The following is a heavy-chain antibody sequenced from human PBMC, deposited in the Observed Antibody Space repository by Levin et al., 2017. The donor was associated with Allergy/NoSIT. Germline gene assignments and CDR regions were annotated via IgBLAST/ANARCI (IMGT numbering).Heavy chain of an antibody. CDR3: ARGSCTSTSCLDS. CDR2: INTDGSNT. D-gene: IGHD2-2*01. J-gene: IGHJ4*02. Sequence: TGGSLRLSCAASEFTFSRHWMHWVRQAPGKGLVWVSHINTDGSNTNYADSVRGRFTISRDNAKSTLYLQMDSLRAEDTAVYYCARGSCTSTSCLDSWGQGTLVTVSS. CDR1: EFTFSRHW. V-gene: IGHV3-74*01.